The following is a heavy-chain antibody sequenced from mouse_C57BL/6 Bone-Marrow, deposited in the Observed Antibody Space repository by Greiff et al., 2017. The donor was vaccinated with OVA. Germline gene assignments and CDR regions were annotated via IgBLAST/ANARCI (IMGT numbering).Heavy chain of an antibody. CDR1: GYTFTNYW. J-gene: IGHJ4*01. CDR2: IYPGGGYT. CDR3: AKLCTGAMDY. V-gene: IGHV1-63*01. D-gene: IGHD1-1*02. Sequence: VQLQQSGAELVRPGTSVKMSCKASGYTFTNYWIGWAKQRPGHGLEWIGDIYPGGGYTNYNEKFKGKATLTADKSSSTAYMQFSSLTSEDSAIYYCAKLCTGAMDYWGQGTSVTVSS.